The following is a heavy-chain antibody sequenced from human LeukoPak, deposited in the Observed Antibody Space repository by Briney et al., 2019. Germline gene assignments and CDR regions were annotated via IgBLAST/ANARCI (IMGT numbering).Heavy chain of an antibody. CDR2: IYASGNT. Sequence: PGGSLRLSCAASGFSVSGNYMNWVRQAPGKGLEWVSVIYASGNTYYADSVKGRFTISRDNSKNTLYLQMNGLRAEDTAVYYCVRDRGAYYYETGYWGQGTLVTVSS. D-gene: IGHD3-22*01. V-gene: IGHV3-66*01. CDR3: VRDRGAYYYETGY. J-gene: IGHJ4*02. CDR1: GFSVSGNY.